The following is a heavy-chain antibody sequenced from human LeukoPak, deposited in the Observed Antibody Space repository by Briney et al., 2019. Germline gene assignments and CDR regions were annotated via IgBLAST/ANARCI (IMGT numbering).Heavy chain of an antibody. CDR1: GFTFSSYS. D-gene: IGHD4-17*01. CDR3: ATGPPRDDYGDYPPRDY. CDR2: ISSSSSYI. Sequence: GGSLRLSCAASGFTFSSYSMNWVRQAPGKGLEWVSSISSSSSYIYYADSVKGRFTISGDNAKNSLYLQMNSLRAEDTAVYYCATGPPRDDYGDYPPRDYWGQGTLVTVSS. V-gene: IGHV3-21*01. J-gene: IGHJ4*02.